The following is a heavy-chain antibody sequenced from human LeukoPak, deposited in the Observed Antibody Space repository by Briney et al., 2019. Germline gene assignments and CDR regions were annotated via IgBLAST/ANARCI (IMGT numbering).Heavy chain of an antibody. Sequence: GGSLRLSCAASGFTVSSNYMSWVRQAPGKGLEWVSVIYSGGSTYYADSVKGRFTISRDNSKNTLYLQVNSLRAEDTAVYYCARELYRYSYGPGGFDYWGQGTLVTVSS. CDR3: ARELYRYSYGPGGFDY. V-gene: IGHV3-53*01. CDR1: GFTVSSNY. CDR2: IYSGGST. J-gene: IGHJ4*02. D-gene: IGHD5-18*01.